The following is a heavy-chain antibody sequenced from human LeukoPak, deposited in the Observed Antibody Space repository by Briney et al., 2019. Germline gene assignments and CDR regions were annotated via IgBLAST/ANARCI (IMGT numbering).Heavy chain of an antibody. D-gene: IGHD2-2*01. J-gene: IGHJ4*02. CDR2: IYPGGST. CDR3: ASRPVADRV. V-gene: IGHV3-53*01. Sequence: GGSLRLSCAASGFTVSDNDMNWVRQAPRKGLEWVSLIYPGGSTHYADSVKGRFTISRDNSKNTVYLQMHNLRAEDTAVYFCASRPVADRVWGQGTLVTVS. CDR1: GFTVSDND.